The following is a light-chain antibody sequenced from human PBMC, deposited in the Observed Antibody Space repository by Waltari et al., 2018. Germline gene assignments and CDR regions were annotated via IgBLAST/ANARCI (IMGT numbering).Light chain of an antibody. CDR2: AAS. Sequence: DIQMPQSPSSLSASVGDRVTITCRASQSISSYLNWYQQKPGKAPKLLIYAASSLQSGVPSRFSGSGSGTDITVTISSLQPEDVATYYCQQSYSTPTFGQGTKVEIK. V-gene: IGKV1-39*01. CDR1: QSISSY. J-gene: IGKJ1*01. CDR3: QQSYSTPT.